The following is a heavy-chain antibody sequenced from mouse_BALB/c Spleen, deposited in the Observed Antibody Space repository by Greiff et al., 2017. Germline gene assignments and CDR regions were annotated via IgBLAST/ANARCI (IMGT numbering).Heavy chain of an antibody. Sequence: EVKLMESGGGLVQPGGSRKLSCAASGFTFSSFGMHWVRQAPEKGLECVAYISSGSSTIYYADTVKGRFTISRDNPKNTLFLQMTSLRSEDTAMYYCARSPTVRAYFDVWGAGTTVTVSS. CDR2: ISSGSSTI. J-gene: IGHJ1*01. CDR1: GFTFSSFG. V-gene: IGHV5-17*02. D-gene: IGHD1-1*01. CDR3: ARSPTVRAYFDV.